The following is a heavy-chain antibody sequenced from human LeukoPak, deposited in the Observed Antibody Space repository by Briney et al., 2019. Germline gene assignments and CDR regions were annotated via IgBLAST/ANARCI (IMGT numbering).Heavy chain of an antibody. Sequence: GASVTVSCKASGYIFTSYAMHWVRQAPGQRLEWMGWINVGNGNTKYSQKFQGRVTITRDTSASTAYMELSSLGSEDTAVYYCARDLSPHPPPDYSANWFDPWGQGTLVTVSS. CDR2: INVGNGNT. V-gene: IGHV1-3*01. CDR1: GYIFTSYA. J-gene: IGHJ5*02. D-gene: IGHD4-11*01. CDR3: ARDLSPHPPPDYSANWFDP.